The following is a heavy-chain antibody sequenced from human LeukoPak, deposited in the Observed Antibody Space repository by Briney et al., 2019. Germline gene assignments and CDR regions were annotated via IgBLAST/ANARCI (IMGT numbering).Heavy chain of an antibody. CDR2: INPSGGST. Sequence: ASVKVSCKASGYTFTSYYMHWVRQAPGQGLEWMGIINPSGGSTSYAQKFQGRVTMTRDTSTSTVYMELSSLRSEDTAVYYCARVIEDILTGSYAFDIWGQGTMVTVSS. J-gene: IGHJ3*02. V-gene: IGHV1-46*01. D-gene: IGHD3-9*01. CDR1: GYTFTSYY. CDR3: ARVIEDILTGSYAFDI.